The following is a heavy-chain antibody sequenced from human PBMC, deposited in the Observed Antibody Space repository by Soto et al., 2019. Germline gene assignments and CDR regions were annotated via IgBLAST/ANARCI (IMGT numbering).Heavy chain of an antibody. J-gene: IGHJ4*02. CDR3: AESMGGSGTYVS. V-gene: IGHV1-18*01. CDR1: GYIFTSYG. D-gene: IGHD3-10*01. CDR2: ISNYNGIT. Sequence: QVKLVQSGAEVKKPGASVKVSCKASGYIFTSYGISWVRQAPGEGLEWMGWISNYNGITNYAQKVQGRVTMTTDRSTSTAYMELRSLRSDDTAVYYCAESMGGSGTYVSWCQGTLGTVSS.